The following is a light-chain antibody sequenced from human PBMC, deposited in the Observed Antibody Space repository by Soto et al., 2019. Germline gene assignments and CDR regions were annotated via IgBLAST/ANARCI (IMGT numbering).Light chain of an antibody. CDR2: GTS. CDR3: QQYTTSSLT. CDR1: HTISSSY. J-gene: IGKJ4*01. Sequence: EIVLTQSPGTLSLSPGERATLSCRASHTISSSYLAWYQQKPGQAPRLLIYGTSSRATGIPDRFSGTGSGTDFILTISRLEPEDFAVYYCQQYTTSSLTFGGGTKV. V-gene: IGKV3-20*01.